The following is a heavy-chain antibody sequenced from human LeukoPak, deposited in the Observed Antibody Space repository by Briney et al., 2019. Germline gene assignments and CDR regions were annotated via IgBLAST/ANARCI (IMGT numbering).Heavy chain of an antibody. CDR2: ISSSSSTI. J-gene: IGHJ4*02. CDR1: GFTFSSYS. CDR3: ARDANRYSSSDYFDY. V-gene: IGHV3-48*04. Sequence: GGSLRLSCAASGFTFSSYSMNWVRQAPGKGLEWVSYISSSSSTIYYADSVKGRFTISRDNAKNSLYLQMNSLRAEDTAVYYCARDANRYSSSDYFDYWGQGTLVTVSS. D-gene: IGHD6-6*01.